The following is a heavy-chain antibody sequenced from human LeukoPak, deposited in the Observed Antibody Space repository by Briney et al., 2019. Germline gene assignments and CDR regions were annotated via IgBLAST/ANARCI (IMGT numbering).Heavy chain of an antibody. V-gene: IGHV3-23*01. D-gene: IGHD6-13*01. Sequence: GGSLRLSCAASGFTFSSYAMSWVRQAPGKGLEWVSGFTDSIGRTYYADSVKGRFTISRDNSKNTLYLQMNSLRAEDTAVYYCAKTFGSSWYGLLDYWGQGTLVTVSS. CDR3: AKTFGSSWYGLLDY. J-gene: IGHJ4*02. CDR2: FTDSIGRT. CDR1: GFTFSSYA.